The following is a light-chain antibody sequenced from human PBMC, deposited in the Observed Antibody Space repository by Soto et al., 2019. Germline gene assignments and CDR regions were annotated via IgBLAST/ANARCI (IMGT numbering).Light chain of an antibody. CDR3: SSYGSTSARYV. V-gene: IGLV2-14*01. J-gene: IGLJ1*01. Sequence: QSALAQPASVSGSPGQSITISCTGTSSDVGAYTYVSWYQQHPGKAPKLMIYEVRGRPSGVSNRFSGSKSGNTASLTISGLQAEDEGDYFCSSYGSTSARYVFGTGTKVTVL. CDR2: EVR. CDR1: SSDVGAYTY.